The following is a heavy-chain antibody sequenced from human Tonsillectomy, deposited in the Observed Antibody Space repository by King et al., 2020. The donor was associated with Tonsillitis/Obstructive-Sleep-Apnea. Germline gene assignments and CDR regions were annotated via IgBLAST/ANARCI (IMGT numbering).Heavy chain of an antibody. Sequence: HLQLQESGPGLVKPSENLSLSCSVSGGSISSSTYYWGWIRQPPGKGLEWIGNIYYSGSTYYNPSLKSRVTISVDTSKNQFSLKLSSVTAADTAVYYCARQYFSILSCQSSREGFDPWGQGTLVTVSS. D-gene: IGHD2-2*01. CDR3: ARQYFSILSCQSSREGFDP. J-gene: IGHJ5*02. CDR2: IYYSGST. V-gene: IGHV4-39*01. CDR1: GGSISSSTYY.